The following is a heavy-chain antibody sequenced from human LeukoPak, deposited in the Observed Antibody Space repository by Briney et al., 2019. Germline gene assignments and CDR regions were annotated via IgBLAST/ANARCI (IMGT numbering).Heavy chain of an antibody. D-gene: IGHD3-9*01. V-gene: IGHV4-39*02. CDR3: AKDRTYYDILTGYYTNYFDY. CDR1: GGSISSNCYY. J-gene: IGHJ4*02. Sequence: PSETLSLTCTVSGGSISSNCYYWAWIRQPPGKGLEWIGSIYCNGDTYYNAPLKSRVTISLDTSKNQFSLKLNSVTAADTAVYYCAKDRTYYDILTGYYTNYFDYWGQGTLVTVSS. CDR2: IYCNGDT.